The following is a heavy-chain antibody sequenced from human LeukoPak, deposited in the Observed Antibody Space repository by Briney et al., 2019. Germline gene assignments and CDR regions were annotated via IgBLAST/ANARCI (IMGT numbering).Heavy chain of an antibody. V-gene: IGHV3-23*01. CDR3: AKWGDYDVLTGYYDSDY. CDR2: VSGRDTNT. Sequence: GGSQRLSCAPSGFTFSNYATRWVRHAPGEGLEWVSSVSGRDTNTYYTDSVKGRFTISRDNSKNTLYLQMNSLSADDTAMYYCAKWGDYDVLTGYYDSDYWGQGTLVTVSS. CDR1: GFTFSNYA. D-gene: IGHD3-9*01. J-gene: IGHJ4*02.